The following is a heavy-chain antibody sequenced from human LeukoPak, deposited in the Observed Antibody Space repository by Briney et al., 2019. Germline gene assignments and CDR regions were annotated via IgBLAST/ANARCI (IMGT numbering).Heavy chain of an antibody. Sequence: SVKVSCKASGGTFSSYAISWVRQAPGQGLEWMGRIIPILGIANYAQKFQGRVTITADKSTSTAYMELSSLRSEDTAVYYCARDHVGYYGPGSYYAVDYWGQGTLVTVPS. CDR3: ARDHVGYYGPGSYYAVDY. D-gene: IGHD3-10*01. CDR2: IIPILGIA. J-gene: IGHJ4*02. CDR1: GGTFSSYA. V-gene: IGHV1-69*04.